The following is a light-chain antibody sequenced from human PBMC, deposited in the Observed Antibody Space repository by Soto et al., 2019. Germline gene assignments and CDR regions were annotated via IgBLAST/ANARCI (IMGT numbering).Light chain of an antibody. CDR2: GAS. V-gene: IGKV3-20*01. J-gene: IGKJ5*01. Sequence: EIVLTQSTGTLSLSPGESATLSCRASQRVTSTYLGWYQQKPGQAPSLLIYGASSRATGIPDRFSGIGSGTDVTLTISRLDPEDFAVYYCQQYVSTPITFGQGTRLEIK. CDR3: QQYVSTPIT. CDR1: QRVTSTY.